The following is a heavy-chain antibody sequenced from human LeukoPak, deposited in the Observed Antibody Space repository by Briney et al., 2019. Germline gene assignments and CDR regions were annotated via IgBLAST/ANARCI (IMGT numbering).Heavy chain of an antibody. Sequence: AVKIYCKASARTFSSYDISWVRQAPGQELEWMRGTIPIFRTANYAQKFQGRVTITADKSTSTAYMELSSLGSEDTAVYYCARVSRRLLWFGEPGDYWGQGTLVTVSS. CDR1: ARTFSSYD. J-gene: IGHJ4*02. D-gene: IGHD3-10*01. V-gene: IGHV1-69*06. CDR2: TIPIFRTA. CDR3: ARVSRRLLWFGEPGDY.